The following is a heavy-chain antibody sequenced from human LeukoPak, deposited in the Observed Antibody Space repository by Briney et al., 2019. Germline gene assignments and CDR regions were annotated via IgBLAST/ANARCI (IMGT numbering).Heavy chain of an antibody. Sequence: GGSLRLSCAASGFTFSNYAISWVRQAPGKGLEWVSALTSDGSTFYTGSVKGRFTISRDSAKNSLYLQMNSLRAEDTAVYYCARGVPYDSWSGPHYSDYWGQGTLVTVSS. CDR2: LTSDGST. J-gene: IGHJ4*02. D-gene: IGHD3-3*01. CDR1: GFTFSNYA. CDR3: ARGVPYDSWSGPHYSDY. V-gene: IGHV3-23*01.